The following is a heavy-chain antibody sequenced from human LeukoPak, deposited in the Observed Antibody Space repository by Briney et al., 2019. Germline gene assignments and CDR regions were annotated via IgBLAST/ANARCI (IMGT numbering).Heavy chain of an antibody. D-gene: IGHD6-19*01. CDR1: GGTFSSYA. CDR2: IIPIFGTA. Sequence: SVKVSCKAYGGTFSSYAISWVRQAPGQGLEWMGGIIPIFGTANYAQKFQGRVTITADESTSTAYMELSSLRSEDTAVYYCARALMVAGTNYYYGMDVWGQGTTVTVSS. J-gene: IGHJ6*02. CDR3: ARALMVAGTNYYYGMDV. V-gene: IGHV1-69*13.